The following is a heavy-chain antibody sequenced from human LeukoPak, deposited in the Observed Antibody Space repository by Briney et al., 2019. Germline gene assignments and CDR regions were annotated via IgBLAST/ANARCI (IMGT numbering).Heavy chain of an antibody. CDR3: ARDVSAGGTNWFDP. CDR1: GYTFTGYY. CDR2: INPNSGGP. Sequence: ASVRVSCKASGYTFTGYYIHWVRQAPGQGLEWMGWINPNSGGPNYAQKFQGRVTMTRDTSISTAYMEMSRLRSDDTAVYYCARDVSAGGTNWFDPWGQGTLVTVSS. V-gene: IGHV1-2*02. J-gene: IGHJ5*02. D-gene: IGHD3-16*01.